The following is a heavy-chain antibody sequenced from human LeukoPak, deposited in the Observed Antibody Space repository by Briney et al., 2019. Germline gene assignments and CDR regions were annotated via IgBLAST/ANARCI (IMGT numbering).Heavy chain of an antibody. V-gene: IGHV1-2*02. D-gene: IGHD2-2*01. CDR3: ARIVVVPAAINYYYYMDV. Sequence: ASVKVSCKASGYTFTGYYMHWVRQAPGQGLEWMGWINPNSGGTNYAQKFQGRVTMTRETSISTAYMELSRLRSDDTAVYYCARIVVVPAAINYYYYMDVWGKGTTVTVSS. J-gene: IGHJ6*03. CDR1: GYTFTGYY. CDR2: INPNSGGT.